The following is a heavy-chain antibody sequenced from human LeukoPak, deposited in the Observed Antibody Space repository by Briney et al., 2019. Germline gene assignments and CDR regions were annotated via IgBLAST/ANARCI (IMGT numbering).Heavy chain of an antibody. D-gene: IGHD6-13*01. V-gene: IGHV3-23*01. CDR3: AKPRPSYSSSWYDH. J-gene: IGHJ5*02. CDR2: ISGSGGST. CDR1: GFTFTSYA. Sequence: GGSLRLSCAASGFTFTSYAMSWVRQAPGKGLEWVSAISGSGGSTYYADSVKGRFTISRDNSKNTQYLQMNSLRAEDTAVYYCAKPRPSYSSSWYDHWGQGTLVTVSS.